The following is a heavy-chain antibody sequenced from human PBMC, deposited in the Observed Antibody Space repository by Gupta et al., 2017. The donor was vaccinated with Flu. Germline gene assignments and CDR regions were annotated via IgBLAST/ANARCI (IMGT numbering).Heavy chain of an antibody. J-gene: IGHJ6*03. Sequence: QVQLVQSGAEVKSPGASVNFSSKALGYTFTHHFIHWVRQAPGQGLEWMGRIDPNHRDTKFAQKFQGRVTLTMDTSISTAYMELSSLRSDDTAVYYCARDLAYNWTPYYMDVWGKGTTVTVSS. CDR2: IDPNHRDT. CDR1: GYTFTHHF. V-gene: IGHV1-2*06. D-gene: IGHD1-20*01. CDR3: ARDLAYNWTPYYMDV.